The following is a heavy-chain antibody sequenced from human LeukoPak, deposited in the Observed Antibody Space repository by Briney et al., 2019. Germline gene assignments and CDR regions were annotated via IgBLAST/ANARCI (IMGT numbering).Heavy chain of an antibody. Sequence: PGRSLRLSCAVSGFTFDDYAMHWVRQVPGKGLEWVSGINWNSDSIGYADSVKGRFTTSRGNAKNSLYLQMNSLRAEDTAFYYCAINGGGDSGYGNFDYWGQGTLVTVSS. J-gene: IGHJ4*02. CDR3: AINGGGDSGYGNFDY. D-gene: IGHD5-12*01. V-gene: IGHV3-9*01. CDR2: INWNSDSI. CDR1: GFTFDDYA.